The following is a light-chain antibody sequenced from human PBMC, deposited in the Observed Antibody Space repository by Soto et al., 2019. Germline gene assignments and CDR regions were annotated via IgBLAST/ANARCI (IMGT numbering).Light chain of an antibody. J-gene: IGKJ2*01. CDR2: WAS. CDR1: QSVLHSSNKQNY. V-gene: IGKV4-1*01. Sequence: DIVMTQSPDSLAVSLGERATINCKSRQSVLHSSNKQNYLAWYQQKPGQPPKLLIYWASTRESGVPDRFRGSGSGTDFTLTISSLQAEDVAVYYCQQYYTTPPYTFGQGTKLEIK. CDR3: QQYYTTPPYT.